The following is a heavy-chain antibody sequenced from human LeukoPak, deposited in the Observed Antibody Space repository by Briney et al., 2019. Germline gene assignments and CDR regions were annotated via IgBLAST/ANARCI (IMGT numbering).Heavy chain of an antibody. D-gene: IGHD3-22*01. V-gene: IGHV3-30*02. CDR1: GFTFSSYG. CDR3: ANPKGYYDSSALIGGY. J-gene: IGHJ4*02. Sequence: GGSLRLSCAAYGFTFSSYGMHWVRQAPGKGLEWVAFIRYDGSNKYYADSVKGRFTISRDNSKNTLYLQMNSLRAEDTAVYYCANPKGYYDSSALIGGYWGQGTLVTVSS. CDR2: IRYDGSNK.